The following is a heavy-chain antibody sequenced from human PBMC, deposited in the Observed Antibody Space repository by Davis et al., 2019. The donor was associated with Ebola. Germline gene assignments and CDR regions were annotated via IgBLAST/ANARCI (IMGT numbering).Heavy chain of an antibody. V-gene: IGHV3-30*03. CDR3: ARDPSGYDSIGPSFDP. CDR2: ISYDGSNK. D-gene: IGHD5-12*01. CDR1: GFTFSSYG. Sequence: PGGSLRLSCAASGFTFSSYGMHWVRQAPGKGLEWVAVISYDGSNKYYADSVKGRFTISRDNSKNTLYLQMNSLRAEDTAVYCCARDPSGYDSIGPSFDPWGQGTLVTVSS. J-gene: IGHJ5*02.